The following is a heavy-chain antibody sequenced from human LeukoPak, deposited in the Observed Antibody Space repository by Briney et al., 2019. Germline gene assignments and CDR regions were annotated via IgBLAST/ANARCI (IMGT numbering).Heavy chain of an antibody. CDR2: ISSTSNHK. V-gene: IGHV3-21*06. J-gene: IGHJ3*02. CDR1: RDTFIGSI. D-gene: IGHD6-13*01. CDR3: ATRVTAESYDASDI. Sequence: GGSLRDSPAHPRDTFIGSIICWVCQGPGKRLEWVASISSTSNHKYYADAVKGRFTISRNNDKNSLYLQMNSLRADDTALYYCATRVTAESYDASDIWGQGTMVTVSS.